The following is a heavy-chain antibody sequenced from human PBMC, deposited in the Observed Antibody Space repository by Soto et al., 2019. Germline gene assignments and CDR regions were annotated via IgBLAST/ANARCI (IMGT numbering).Heavy chain of an antibody. D-gene: IGHD1-26*01. V-gene: IGHV4-39*01. CDR2: IYYSGST. CDR3: ARLNSGSRPYYFDY. J-gene: IGHJ4*02. Sequence: TSETLSLTCTVSGGSISSSSYYWGWIRQPPGKGLEWIGSIYYSGSTYYNPSLKSRVTISVDTSKNQFSLKLSSVTAADTAVYYCARLNSGSRPYYFDYWGQGTLVTVSS. CDR1: GGSISSSSYY.